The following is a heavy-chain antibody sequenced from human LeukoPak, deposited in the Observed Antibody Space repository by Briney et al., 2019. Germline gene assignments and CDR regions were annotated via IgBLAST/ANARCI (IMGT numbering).Heavy chain of an antibody. D-gene: IGHD4-17*01. CDR2: IYYSGST. Sequence: KPSETLSLTCTVSGGSISSSSYYWGWIRQPPGKRLEWIGSIYYSGSTYYNPSLKSRVTISVDTSKNQFSLKLSSVTAADTAVYYCASIDGGWHGDYGRWGQGTLVTVSS. V-gene: IGHV4-39*01. J-gene: IGHJ4*02. CDR1: GGSISSSSYY. CDR3: ASIDGGWHGDYGR.